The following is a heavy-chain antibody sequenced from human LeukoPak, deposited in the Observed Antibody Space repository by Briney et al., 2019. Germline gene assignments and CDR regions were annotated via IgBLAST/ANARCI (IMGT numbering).Heavy chain of an antibody. CDR1: GGSISSGDYY. J-gene: IGHJ6*02. Sequence: SQTLSLTCTVSGGSISSGDYYWSWIRQPPGKGLEWIGYIYYSGSTYYNPSLKSRVTISVDTSKSQFSLKLSSVTAADTAVYYCARDRRWYDFWSGWYYYGMDVWGQGTTVTVSS. V-gene: IGHV4-30-4*01. CDR3: ARDRRWYDFWSGWYYYGMDV. CDR2: IYYSGST. D-gene: IGHD3-3*01.